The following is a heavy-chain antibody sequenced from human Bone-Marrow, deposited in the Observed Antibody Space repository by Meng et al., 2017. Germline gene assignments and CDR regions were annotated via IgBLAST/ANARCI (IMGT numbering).Heavy chain of an antibody. CDR3: ARKAGNCVSATCYSLDS. D-gene: IGHD2-2*01. CDR1: GGIFSNYV. Sequence: SVKVPCKALGGIFSNYVIGWVRQAPGQGLEWMGGINAVFGTTNYAQKSQGRVTITTDETTSTIYIELTRLTSEDTAVYFCARKAGNCVSATCYSLDSWGQGTLVTVSS. J-gene: IGHJ5*01. CDR2: INAVFGTT. V-gene: IGHV1-69*05.